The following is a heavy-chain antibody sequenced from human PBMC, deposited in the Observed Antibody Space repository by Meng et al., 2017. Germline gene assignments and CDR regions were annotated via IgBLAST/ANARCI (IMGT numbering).Heavy chain of an antibody. D-gene: IGHD2-21*01. CDR1: GYTFTSYY. Sequence: HLCQSGVNEKKPGATRKVSCKASGYTFTSYYRHRVLQAPGQGLEWIGIINPSGGSTSYAQKFQGRVTMTRDTSTSTVYMELSSLRSEDTAVYYCASSSGWGDPVYDYWGQGTLVTVSS. V-gene: IGHV1-46*01. CDR3: ASSSGWGDPVYDY. CDR2: INPSGGST. J-gene: IGHJ4*02.